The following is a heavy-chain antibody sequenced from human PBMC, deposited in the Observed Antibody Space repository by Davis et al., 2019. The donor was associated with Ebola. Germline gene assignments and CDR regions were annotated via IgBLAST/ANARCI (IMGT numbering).Heavy chain of an antibody. CDR2: ISYDGSNK. Sequence: GESLKISCAASGFTFSSYAMHWVRQAPGKGLEWVAVISYDGSNKYYADSVKGRFTISRDNSKNTLYLQMNSLRAEDTAVYYCARMMVAAAGPPPRHGMDVWGQGTTVTVSS. J-gene: IGHJ6*02. CDR1: GFTFSSYA. CDR3: ARMMVAAAGPPPRHGMDV. D-gene: IGHD6-13*01. V-gene: IGHV3-30-3*01.